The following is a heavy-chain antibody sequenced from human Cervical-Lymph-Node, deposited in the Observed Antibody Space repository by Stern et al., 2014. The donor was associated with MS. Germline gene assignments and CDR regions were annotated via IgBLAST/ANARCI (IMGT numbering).Heavy chain of an antibody. D-gene: IGHD4-17*01. CDR2: IIPIFGTT. CDR3: ARATTENYWYFDL. V-gene: IGHV1-69*19. CDR1: GGTLSTYA. J-gene: IGHJ2*01. Sequence: VQLEESGAEVKKPGSSVKVSCKASGGTLSTYAISWVRQAPGQGLEWMGGIIPIFGTTTYAQKFQGSVTITADESPSTVYMELSSLRSEDTAVYYCARATTENYWYFDLWGRGTLVTVSS.